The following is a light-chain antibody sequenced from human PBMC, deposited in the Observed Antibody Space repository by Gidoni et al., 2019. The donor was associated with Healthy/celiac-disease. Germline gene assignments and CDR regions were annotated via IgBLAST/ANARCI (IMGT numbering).Light chain of an antibody. CDR1: SLRSYY. J-gene: IGLJ1*01. CDR3: NSRIRV. Sequence: SSELTQDPAVSVALGQTVRITCQGDSLRSYYASWYQQKPGQAPVLVIYGKNNRPSGIPDRFSGSSSGNTASLTITGAQAEDEADYYCNSRIRVFGTGTKVTVL. CDR2: GKN. V-gene: IGLV3-19*01.